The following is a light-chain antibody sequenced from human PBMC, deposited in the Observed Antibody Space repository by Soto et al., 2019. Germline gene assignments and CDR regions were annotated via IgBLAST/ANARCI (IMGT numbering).Light chain of an antibody. CDR2: GAS. V-gene: IGKV3-20*01. CDR3: QQYGSSPPIT. CDR1: QSISSNY. Sequence: EIVMTQFPGTLSLSPGGRATLSCRASQSISSNYLAWYQQKPGQAPRLLIYGASSRATGIPDRFSGSGSGTDFTLTISRLESEDFAVYYCQQYGSSPPITFGQGTRLEIK. J-gene: IGKJ5*01.